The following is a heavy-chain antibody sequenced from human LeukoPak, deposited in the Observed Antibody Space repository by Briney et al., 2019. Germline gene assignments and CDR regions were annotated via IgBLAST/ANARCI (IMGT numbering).Heavy chain of an antibody. CDR2: INHSGST. Sequence: SETLSLTCAVYGGSFSGYYWSWIRQPPVKGLEWIGEINHSGSTNYNPSLKSRVTISVDTSKNQFSLKLSSVTAADTDVYYCARGPRVPYSPPKYYFDYWGQGTLVTVSS. V-gene: IGHV4-34*01. CDR3: ARGPRVPYSPPKYYFDY. D-gene: IGHD2-2*01. J-gene: IGHJ4*02. CDR1: GGSFSGYY.